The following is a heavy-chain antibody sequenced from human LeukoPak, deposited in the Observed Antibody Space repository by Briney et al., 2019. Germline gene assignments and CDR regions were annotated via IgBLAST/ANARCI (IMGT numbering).Heavy chain of an antibody. CDR1: GGSISSYY. J-gene: IGHJ4*02. CDR3: ARLYGSGSPDY. CDR2: IYYSGST. D-gene: IGHD3-10*01. Sequence: PSETLSLTCTVSGGSISSYYWSGIRQPPGKGLEWIGYIYYSGSTNYNPSLKSRVTISVDTSKNQFSLKLSSVTAADTAVYYCARLYGSGSPDYWGQGTLVTVSS. V-gene: IGHV4-59*08.